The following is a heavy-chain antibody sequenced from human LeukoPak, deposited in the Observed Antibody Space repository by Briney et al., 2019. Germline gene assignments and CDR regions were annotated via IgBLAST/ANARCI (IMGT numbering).Heavy chain of an antibody. D-gene: IGHD6-19*01. Sequence: GGSLRLSCAASGFIFGNYAMSWVRQVPGRGLEWVSTISSRGDSTYVADSVKGRFTISRDNSKNSLYLQMNTVRAEDTAVYYCVKGPRPDITVAHTVENWGQGTLVTVSS. CDR2: ISSRGDST. J-gene: IGHJ4*02. CDR3: VKGPRPDITVAHTVEN. CDR1: GFIFGNYA. V-gene: IGHV3-23*01.